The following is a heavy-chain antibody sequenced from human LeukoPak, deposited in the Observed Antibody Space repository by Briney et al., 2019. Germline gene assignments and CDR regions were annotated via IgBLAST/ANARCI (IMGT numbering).Heavy chain of an antibody. CDR2: IYHSGST. D-gene: IGHD3-10*01. J-gene: IGHJ5*02. CDR3: ARNYYGSGVNWFDP. Sequence: SETLSLTCTVSGYSISSGYYWGWIRQPPGKGLEWIGSIYHSGSTYYNPSLKSRVTISVDTSKNQFSLKLSSVTAADTAVYYCARNYYGSGVNWFDPWGQGTLVTVSS. V-gene: IGHV4-38-2*02. CDR1: GYSISSGYY.